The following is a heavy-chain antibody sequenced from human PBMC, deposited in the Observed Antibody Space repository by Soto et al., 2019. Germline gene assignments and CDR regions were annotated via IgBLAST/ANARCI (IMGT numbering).Heavy chain of an antibody. Sequence: TSETLSLTCTVSGGSISSGGYYWSWIRQHPGKGLEWIGYIYYSGSTYYNPSLKSRVTISVDTSKNQFSLKLSSVTAADTAVYYCAREPRYCSSTSCYTELMDVWGQGTTVTVYS. J-gene: IGHJ6*02. D-gene: IGHD2-2*02. CDR1: GGSISSGGYY. CDR3: AREPRYCSSTSCYTELMDV. CDR2: IYYSGST. V-gene: IGHV4-31*03.